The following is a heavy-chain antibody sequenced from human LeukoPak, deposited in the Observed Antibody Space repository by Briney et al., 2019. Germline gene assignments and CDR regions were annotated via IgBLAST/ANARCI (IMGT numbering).Heavy chain of an antibody. J-gene: IGHJ4*02. D-gene: IGHD2-2*01. CDR3: ARGPNIVVVPAARYYFDY. CDR2: INPSGGST. Sequence: AASVKVSCKASGYTFTSYYMHWVRQAPGQGLEWMGIINPSGGSTSYAQKFQGRVTMTRNTSISTAYMELSSLRSEDTAVYYCARGPNIVVVPAARYYFDYWGQGTLVTVSS. CDR1: GYTFTSYY. V-gene: IGHV1-46*01.